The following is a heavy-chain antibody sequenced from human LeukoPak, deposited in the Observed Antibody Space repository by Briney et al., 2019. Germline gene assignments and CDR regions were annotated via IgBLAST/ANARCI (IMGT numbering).Heavy chain of an antibody. V-gene: IGHV3-66*02. D-gene: IGHD3-10*01. J-gene: IGHJ3*02. CDR1: GFTVSSNY. CDR2: IYSGGST. Sequence: PGGSLRLSCAASGFTVSSNYMSWVRQAPGKGLEWVSVIYSGGSTYYADSVKGRFTISRDNSKNTLYLQMNSPRAEDTAVYYCAGAYGSGSYSAFDIWGQGTMVTVSS. CDR3: AGAYGSGSYSAFDI.